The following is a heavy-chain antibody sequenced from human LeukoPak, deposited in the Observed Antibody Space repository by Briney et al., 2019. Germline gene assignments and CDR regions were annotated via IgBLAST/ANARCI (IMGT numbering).Heavy chain of an antibody. J-gene: IGHJ4*02. Sequence: GESLKISGKGSGSRFISYWIVWLRQMPGKGLEWMGIIYPGDSDSRYSPSFQGQVTISADKSISTAYLQWSSLKASDTAMYYCARNCGGDCYTDYWCQGTLVTVSS. CDR1: GSRFISYW. D-gene: IGHD2-21*02. CDR3: ARNCGGDCYTDY. CDR2: IYPGDSDS. V-gene: IGHV5-51*01.